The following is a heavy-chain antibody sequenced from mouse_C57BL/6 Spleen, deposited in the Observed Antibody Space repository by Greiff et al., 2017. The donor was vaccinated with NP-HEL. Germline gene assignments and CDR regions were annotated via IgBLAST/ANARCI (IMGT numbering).Heavy chain of an antibody. J-gene: IGHJ2*01. CDR3: AREDYYGSNFDY. CDR2: IYPGSGNT. CDR1: GYTFTDYY. D-gene: IGHD1-1*01. Sequence: VKLVESGAELVRPGASVKLSCKASGYTFTDYYINWVKQRPGQGLEWIARIYPGSGNTYYNEKFKGKATLTAEKSSSTAYMQLSSLTSEDSAVYFCAREDYYGSNFDYWGQGTTLTVSS. V-gene: IGHV1-76*01.